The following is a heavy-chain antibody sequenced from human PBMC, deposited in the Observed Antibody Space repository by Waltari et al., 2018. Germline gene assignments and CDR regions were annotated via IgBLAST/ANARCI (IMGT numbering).Heavy chain of an antibody. Sequence: WWVWGRLSPDKGLEGIGQVHRNGITNYNPSLASRAIVSLDSSMNQFSLRILSATAADTAVYYCARDLGRGLFLDSWGQGTLVTVSP. V-gene: IGHV4-4*02. CDR2: VHRNGIT. CDR1: W. CDR3: ARDLGRGLFLDS. J-gene: IGHJ4*02. D-gene: IGHD2-15*01.